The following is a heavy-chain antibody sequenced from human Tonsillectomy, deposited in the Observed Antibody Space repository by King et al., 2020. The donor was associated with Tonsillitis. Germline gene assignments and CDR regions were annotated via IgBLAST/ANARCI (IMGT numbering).Heavy chain of an antibody. CDR2: IKEDGSEK. D-gene: IGHD1-1*01. V-gene: IGHV3-7*03. CDR1: GFTFSSYW. Sequence: VQLVESGGGLVQPGGSLRLSCAASGFTFSSYWMSWVRQAPGKGLEWVASIKEDGSEKYYVDSVKGRFTISRDNAKNSLYLQMNNLRAEDTAVYYCATRLAQLWVFDYWGQGTLVTVSS. J-gene: IGHJ4*02. CDR3: ATRLAQLWVFDY.